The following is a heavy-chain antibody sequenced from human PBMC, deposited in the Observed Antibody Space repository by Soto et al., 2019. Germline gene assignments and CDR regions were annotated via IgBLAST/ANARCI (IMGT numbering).Heavy chain of an antibody. CDR1: VFTINNDG. V-gene: IGHV3-21*01. D-gene: IGHD2-2*01. CDR2: VSKSDYT. J-gene: IGHJ4*02. CDR3: AREDSIIIPAVSDF. Sequence: GGSLILPCAVAVFTINNDGIKWVRQAPGKGLECVSSVSKSDYTYYLDSVKGWFTISRDNAKNSVSLQMNSLRAEDTAVYYCAREDSIIIPAVSDFWGQGALVTVSS.